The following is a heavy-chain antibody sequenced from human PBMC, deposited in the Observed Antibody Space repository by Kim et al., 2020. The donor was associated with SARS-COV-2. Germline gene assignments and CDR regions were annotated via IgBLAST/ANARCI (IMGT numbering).Heavy chain of an antibody. V-gene: IGHV4-34*01. CDR3: ARGSYGPPPKRYCSSTSCYGTGYYYYGMDV. CDR1: GGSFSGYY. Sequence: SETLSLTCAVYGGSFSGYYWSWIRQPPGKGLEWIGEINHSGSTNYNPSLKSRVTISVDTSKNQFSLKVSSVTAADTAVYYCARGSYGPPPKRYCSSTSCYGTGYYYYGMDVWGQGTTVTVSS. D-gene: IGHD2-2*01. J-gene: IGHJ6*02. CDR2: INHSGST.